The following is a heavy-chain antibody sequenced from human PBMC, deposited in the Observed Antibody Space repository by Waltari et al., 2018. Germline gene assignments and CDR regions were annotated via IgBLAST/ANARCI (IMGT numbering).Heavy chain of an antibody. D-gene: IGHD3-22*01. J-gene: IGHJ4*02. CDR3: AHRLYDSSGRPTLDY. CDR2: IYWNDDK. Sequence: QITLKESGPTLVKPTQTLTLTCTFSGVSLSTRGVGVGWIRQPPGKALEWLALIYWNDDKRYSPSLKSRLTITKDTSKNQVVLTMTNMDPVDTATYYCAHRLYDSSGRPTLDYWGQGTLVTVSS. CDR1: GVSLSTRGVG. V-gene: IGHV2-5*01.